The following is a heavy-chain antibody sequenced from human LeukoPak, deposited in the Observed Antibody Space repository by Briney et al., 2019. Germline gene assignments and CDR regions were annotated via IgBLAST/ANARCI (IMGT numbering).Heavy chain of an antibody. CDR1: GGSFSGYY. Sequence: SETLSLTCAVYGGSFSGYYWSRIRQPPGKGLEWIGEVNHSGSTNYDPSLKSRVTISVDTSKNQFSLKLSSVTAADTAVYYCAGAGRNSSSIVPSPFDYWGQGTLVTVSS. J-gene: IGHJ4*02. CDR2: VNHSGST. CDR3: AGAGRNSSSIVPSPFDY. D-gene: IGHD6-6*01. V-gene: IGHV4-34*01.